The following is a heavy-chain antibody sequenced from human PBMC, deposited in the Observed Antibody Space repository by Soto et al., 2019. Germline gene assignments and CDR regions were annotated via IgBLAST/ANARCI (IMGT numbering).Heavy chain of an antibody. D-gene: IGHD3-3*01. CDR3: AADRVPTDPYNWVDT. V-gene: IGHV3-23*01. CDR2: ISGSGGST. Sequence: LRLSCAASGFTFSSYAMSWVRQAPGKGLEWVSVISGSGGSTYYADSVKGRFTISRDNSENTLYLQMNSLISEDTAVYYCAADRVPTDPYNWVDTWGQGILVTVSS. J-gene: IGHJ5*02. CDR1: GFTFSSYA.